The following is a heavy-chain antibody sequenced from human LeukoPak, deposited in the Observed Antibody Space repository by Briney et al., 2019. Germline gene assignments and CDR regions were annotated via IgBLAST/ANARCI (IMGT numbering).Heavy chain of an antibody. CDR2: IDPSDSYT. CDR3: AGGGNSRVMDV. D-gene: IGHD4-23*01. J-gene: IGHJ6*02. CDR1: GYSFTSYW. V-gene: IGHV5-10-1*01. Sequence: GGSLKISCKGSGYSFTSYWISWVRQMPGKGLEWMGRIDPSDSYTNYSPSFQGHVTISADKSISTAYLQWSSLKASDTAMYYCAGGGNSRVMDVWGQGTTVTVSS.